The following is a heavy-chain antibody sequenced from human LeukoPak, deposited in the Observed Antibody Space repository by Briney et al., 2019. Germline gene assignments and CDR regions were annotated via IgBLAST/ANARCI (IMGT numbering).Heavy chain of an antibody. Sequence: GWSLRLSCTASGFTFGDYAMSWFRQAPGKGLEWVGFIRSKAYGGTTEYAASVKGRFTISRDDSKSIAYLQMNSLKTEDTAVYYCTRDSTTYYYDSSGYYGGDYWGQGTLVTVSS. V-gene: IGHV3-49*03. CDR2: IRSKAYGGTT. D-gene: IGHD3-22*01. J-gene: IGHJ4*02. CDR3: TRDSTTYYYDSSGYYGGDY. CDR1: GFTFGDYA.